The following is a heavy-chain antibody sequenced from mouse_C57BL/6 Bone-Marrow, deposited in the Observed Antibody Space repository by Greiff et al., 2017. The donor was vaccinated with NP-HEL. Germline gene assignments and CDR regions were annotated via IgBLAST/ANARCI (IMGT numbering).Heavy chain of an antibody. CDR1: GFTFSSYA. Sequence: EVQRVESGEGLVKPGGSLKLSCAASGFTFSSYAMSWVRQTPEKRLEWVAYISSGGDYIYYADTVKGRFTISRDNARNTLYLQLSSLKSEDTAMYYCTREGDTTVVGETWFAYWGQGTLVTVSA. CDR2: ISSGGDYI. J-gene: IGHJ3*01. D-gene: IGHD1-1*01. CDR3: TREGDTTVVGETWFAY. V-gene: IGHV5-9-1*02.